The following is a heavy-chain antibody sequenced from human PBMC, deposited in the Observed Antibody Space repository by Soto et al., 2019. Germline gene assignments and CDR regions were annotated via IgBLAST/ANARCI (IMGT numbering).Heavy chain of an antibody. CDR2: INPNSGGT. D-gene: IGHD6-19*01. CDR3: ARSDGEAVAETDAFDI. Sequence: ASVKVSCKASGYTFTGYYMHWVRQAPGQGLEWMGWINPNSGGTNYAQKFQGWVTMTRDTSISTAYMELSRLRSDDTAVYYCARSDGEAVAETDAFDIWGQGTMVTVSS. J-gene: IGHJ3*02. V-gene: IGHV1-2*04. CDR1: GYTFTGYY.